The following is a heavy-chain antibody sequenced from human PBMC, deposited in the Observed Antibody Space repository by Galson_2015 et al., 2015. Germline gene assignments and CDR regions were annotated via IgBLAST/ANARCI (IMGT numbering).Heavy chain of an antibody. J-gene: IGHJ5*02. CDR2: IIPILGIA. V-gene: IGHV1-69*02. CDR3: ARVSRFGELEGWGFDP. D-gene: IGHD3-10*02. Sequence: SVKVSCKASGGTFSSYTISWVRQAPGQGLEWMGRIIPILGIANYAQKFQGRVTITADKSTSTAYMELSSLRSEDTAVYYCARVSRFGELEGWGFDPWGQGTLVTVSS. CDR1: GGTFSSYT.